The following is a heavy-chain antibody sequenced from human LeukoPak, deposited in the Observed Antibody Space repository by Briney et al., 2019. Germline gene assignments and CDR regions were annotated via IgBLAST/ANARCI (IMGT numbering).Heavy chain of an antibody. CDR1: GGSFSGYY. CDR3: ARVTEYYGSGRRHNYYSYYMDV. D-gene: IGHD3-10*01. V-gene: IGHV4-34*01. J-gene: IGHJ6*03. Sequence: TASETLSLTCAVYGGSFSGYYWSWIRQPPGKGLEWIGEINHSGSTNYNPSLKNRVTISVNTSKNQFSLKLSSVTAADTAVYYCARVTEYYGSGRRHNYYSYYMDVWGKGTTVTISS. CDR2: INHSGST.